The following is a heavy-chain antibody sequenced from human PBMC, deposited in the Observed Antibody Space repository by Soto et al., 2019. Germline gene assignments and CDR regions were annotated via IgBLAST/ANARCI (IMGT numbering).Heavy chain of an antibody. CDR3: AKDRQRGYCSGGSCYNHFDY. Sequence: EVQLLESGGGLVQPGGSLRLSWAASGFTFSSYAMSWVRQAPGKGLEWVSAISGSGGSTYYADSVKGRFTISRDNSKNTLYLQMNSLRAEDTAVYYCAKDRQRGYCSGGSCYNHFDYWGQGTLVTVSS. CDR1: GFTFSSYA. J-gene: IGHJ4*02. CDR2: ISGSGGST. V-gene: IGHV3-23*01. D-gene: IGHD2-15*01.